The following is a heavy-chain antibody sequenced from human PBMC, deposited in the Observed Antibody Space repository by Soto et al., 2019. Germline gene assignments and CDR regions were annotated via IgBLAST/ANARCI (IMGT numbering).Heavy chain of an antibody. J-gene: IGHJ4*02. V-gene: IGHV1-18*01. D-gene: IGHD6-13*01. CDR1: GYTFTSYG. CDR2: ISAYNGNT. Sequence: QVQLVQSGAEVKKPGASVKVSCKASGYTFTSYGISWVRQAPGQGLEWMGWISAYNGNTNYANKLQVRVTMTPDSSTSTAYMELRSLRSDDTAVYSCATSIAAAVDFDSWGQGTLVTFSS. CDR3: ATSIAAAVDFDS.